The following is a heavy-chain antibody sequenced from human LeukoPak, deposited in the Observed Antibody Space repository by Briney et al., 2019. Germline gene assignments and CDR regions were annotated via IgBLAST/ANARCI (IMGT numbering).Heavy chain of an antibody. Sequence: SETLSLTCTVSGGSISSYYWSWIRQPAGNGLEWIGRIYTSGSTNYNPSLKSRVTMSVDTSKNQFSLKLSSVTAADTAVYYCARGGYCSGGSCYGADYSYYGMDVWGQGTTVTVSS. D-gene: IGHD2-15*01. V-gene: IGHV4-4*07. CDR3: ARGGYCSGGSCYGADYSYYGMDV. CDR2: IYTSGST. J-gene: IGHJ6*02. CDR1: GGSISSYY.